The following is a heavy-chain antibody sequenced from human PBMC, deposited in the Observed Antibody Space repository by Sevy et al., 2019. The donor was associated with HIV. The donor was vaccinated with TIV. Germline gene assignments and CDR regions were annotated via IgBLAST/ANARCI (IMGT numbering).Heavy chain of an antibody. V-gene: IGHV3-66*01. CDR3: ARGKSGYGYGLDY. CDR1: GFPVSSNY. D-gene: IGHD5-18*01. Sequence: GGSLRLSCAASGFPVSSNYMSWVRQAPGKGLEWVSVIYSDGSTYHADPVKGRFTISRDNSKNTLYPQMNSLRVEDTAVYYCARGKSGYGYGLDYWGQGTLVTVSS. J-gene: IGHJ4*02. CDR2: IYSDGST.